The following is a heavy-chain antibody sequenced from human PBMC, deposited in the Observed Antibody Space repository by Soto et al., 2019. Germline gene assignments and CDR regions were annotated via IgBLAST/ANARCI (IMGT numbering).Heavy chain of an antibody. CDR1: GFSFSNYA. Sequence: EVQLLESGGGLVQPGGSLRLSCAASGFSFSNYAMNWVRQAPGKGLEWVSGISGGGGGTYYADSVKGRFIISRDNSKNTVYLQMNSLRAEDTAFYYCAKDSISDGETFNCDSWGQGTLVTVSS. CDR2: ISGGGGGT. CDR3: AKDSISDGETFNCDS. V-gene: IGHV3-23*01. D-gene: IGHD3-10*01. J-gene: IGHJ4*02.